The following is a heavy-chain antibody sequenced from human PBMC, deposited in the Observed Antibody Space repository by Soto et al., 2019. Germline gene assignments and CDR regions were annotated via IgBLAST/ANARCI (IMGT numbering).Heavy chain of an antibody. CDR3: VRDVNFNDETGYYDVFDI. CDR2: MQQDGSQT. Sequence: EVQLVESGGGLVQPGVSLRLSCAASGFAFSNYWMVWVRQAPGKGLEWVANMQQDGSQTYYMDSVKGRFTISRDNAKSALHLEINSLRAEDTAVYYCVRDVNFNDETGYYDVFDIWGQGTMITVSS. V-gene: IGHV3-7*05. J-gene: IGHJ3*02. D-gene: IGHD3-9*01. CDR1: GFAFSNYW.